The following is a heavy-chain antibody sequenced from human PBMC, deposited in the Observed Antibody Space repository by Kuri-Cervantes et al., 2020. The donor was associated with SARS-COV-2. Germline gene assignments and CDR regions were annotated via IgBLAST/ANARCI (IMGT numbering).Heavy chain of an antibody. CDR3: AKNLNYYDSSGYRYYYYGMDV. CDR2: IKSKTDGGTT. J-gene: IGHJ6*02. Sequence: GGSLRLSCAASGFTFSNAWMNWVRQAPGKGLEWVGRIKSKTDGGTTDYAAPVKGRFTISRDDSKNTLYLQMNGLRAEDTAVYYCAKNLNYYDSSGYRYYYYGMDVWGQGTTVTVSS. D-gene: IGHD3-22*01. CDR1: GFTFSNAW. V-gene: IGHV3-15*07.